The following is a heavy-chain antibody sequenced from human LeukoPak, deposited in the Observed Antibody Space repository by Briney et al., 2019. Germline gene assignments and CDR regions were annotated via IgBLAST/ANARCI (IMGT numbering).Heavy chain of an antibody. D-gene: IGHD1-20*01. V-gene: IGHV1-46*01. J-gene: IGHJ5*02. CDR2: INPSGGST. CDR3: ARSETADSWNPPNWFDP. Sequence: ASVKVSCKASGYTFTSYYMHWVRQAPGQGLEWMGIINPSGGSTSYAQKFQGRVTMTRDTSTSTVYMELSSLRSEDTAVYYCARSETADSWNPPNWFDPWGQGTLVTVSS. CDR1: GYTFTSYY.